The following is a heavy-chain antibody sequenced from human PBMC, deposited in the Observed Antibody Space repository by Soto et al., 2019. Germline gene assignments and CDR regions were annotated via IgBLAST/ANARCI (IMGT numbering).Heavy chain of an antibody. CDR3: ATSRTFDY. CDR1: GFTFSSYW. Sequence: PGGALSLSCVVSGFTFSSYWMNWVRQAPGKGLEWVANIKQDGSEKYYVDSEKGRFTISRDNAKNSLYLQMNSLSAEDTAIYYCATSRTFDYWGQGTLVTVSS. D-gene: IGHD6-13*01. J-gene: IGHJ4*02. CDR2: IKQDGSEK. V-gene: IGHV3-7*01.